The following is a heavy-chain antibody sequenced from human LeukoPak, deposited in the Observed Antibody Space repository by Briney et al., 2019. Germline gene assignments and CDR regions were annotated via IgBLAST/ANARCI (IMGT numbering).Heavy chain of an antibody. CDR1: GGSIGSYF. Sequence: SETLSLTCTVSGGSIGSYFWTWIRQPAGKGLEWIGRIHTSGSTNYNPSLKSRVTMSVDTSKNQFSVKLTSVTAADTAVYYCARGLGLAAAGNLYYFDYWGQGTLVTVSS. CDR3: ARGLGLAAAGNLYYFDY. V-gene: IGHV4-4*07. CDR2: IHTSGST. D-gene: IGHD6-13*01. J-gene: IGHJ4*02.